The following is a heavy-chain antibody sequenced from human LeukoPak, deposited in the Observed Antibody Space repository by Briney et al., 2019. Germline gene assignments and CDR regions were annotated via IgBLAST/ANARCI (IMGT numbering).Heavy chain of an antibody. J-gene: IGHJ6*04. V-gene: IGHV3-48*03. CDR3: AELGITMIGGV. Sequence: GGSLRLSCEASGFTFSTYEMNWVRQAPGKGLEWVSYISSSGSTIYYADSVKGRFTISRDNAKNSLYLQMNSLRAEDTAVYYCAELGITMIGGVWGKGTTVTISS. D-gene: IGHD3-10*02. CDR1: GFTFSTYE. CDR2: ISSSGSTI.